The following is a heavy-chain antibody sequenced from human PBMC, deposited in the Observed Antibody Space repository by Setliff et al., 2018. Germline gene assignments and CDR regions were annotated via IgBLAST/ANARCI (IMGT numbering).Heavy chain of an antibody. Sequence: ASVKVSCKASGGTFSSYGISWVRQAPGQGLEWLGGTIPSFGTTNYAQEFQGRVTIITDESTSTAYMELSSLRFEDTAVYYCAREGVDTRSSTDYRYYMDLWGKGTTVTVS. CDR2: TIPSFGTT. D-gene: IGHD5-18*01. CDR1: GGTFSSYG. J-gene: IGHJ6*03. CDR3: AREGVDTRSSTDYRYYMDL. V-gene: IGHV1-69*05.